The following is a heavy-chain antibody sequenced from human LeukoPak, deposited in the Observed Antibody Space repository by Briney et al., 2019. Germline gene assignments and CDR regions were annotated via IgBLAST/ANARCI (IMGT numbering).Heavy chain of an antibody. CDR3: AVGSGYYFKDYYYYYMDV. Sequence: ASVKVSCKASGYTFTSYAMHWVRQAPGQRLEWMGWINAGNGNTKYSQKFQGRVTITRDTSTSTAYMELSSLRSEDTAMYYCAVGSGYYFKDYYYYYMDVWGKGTTVTVSS. J-gene: IGHJ6*03. CDR2: INAGNGNT. V-gene: IGHV1-3*01. D-gene: IGHD3-22*01. CDR1: GYTFTSYA.